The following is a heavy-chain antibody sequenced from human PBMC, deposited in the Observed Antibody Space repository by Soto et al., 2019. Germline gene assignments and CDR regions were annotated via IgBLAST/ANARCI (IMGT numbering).Heavy chain of an antibody. CDR1: GYSFTSYW. CDR3: AREGNLEYSSSSSGYYYYYYGMDV. CDR2: IDPSDSYT. Sequence: GESLKISCKGSGYSFTSYWISWVRQMPGKGLEWMGRIDPSDSYTNYSPSFQGHVTISADKSISAAYLRWSSLKASDTAMYYCAREGNLEYSSSSSGYYYYYYGMDVWGQGTTVTV. D-gene: IGHD6-6*01. V-gene: IGHV5-10-1*01. J-gene: IGHJ6*02.